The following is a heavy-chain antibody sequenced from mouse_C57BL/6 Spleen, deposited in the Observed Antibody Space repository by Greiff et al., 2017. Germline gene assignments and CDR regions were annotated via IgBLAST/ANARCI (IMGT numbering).Heavy chain of an antibody. CDR2: MYPGDGDT. CDR3: ARTGTRDY. D-gene: IGHD3-3*01. J-gene: IGHJ2*01. Sequence: QVQLQQSGAELVKPGASVKISCTASGYAFSSYWMNWVKQRPGKGLEWIGQMYPGDGDTNYTGQFNGKATLTADKSSIAAYMQLSSLTSEDSAVYFCARTGTRDYWGQGTTRTVSS. CDR1: GYAFSSYW. V-gene: IGHV1-80*01.